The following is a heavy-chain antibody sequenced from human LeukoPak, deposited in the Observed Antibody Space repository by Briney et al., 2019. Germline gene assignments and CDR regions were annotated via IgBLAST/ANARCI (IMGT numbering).Heavy chain of an antibody. Sequence: ASVKVSCKTSGYSFTTYYIHWVRQAPGQRLEWMGVIDPSGGSTIYAQKFQGRVTMTRDTSTSVVYMDLSSLRSDDTAVYYCARPGMWYFDYWGQGTLVTVSS. V-gene: IGHV1-46*03. CDR3: ARPGMWYFDY. D-gene: IGHD2-21*01. J-gene: IGHJ4*02. CDR2: IDPSGGST. CDR1: GYSFTTYY.